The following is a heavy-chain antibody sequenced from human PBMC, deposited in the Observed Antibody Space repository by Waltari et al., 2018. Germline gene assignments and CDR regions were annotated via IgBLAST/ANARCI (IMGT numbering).Heavy chain of an antibody. Sequence: EVQLLESGGGLVQPGGSLRLSCAASGFTFSSYAMSWVRQAPGKGLEWVSAISGSGGSTYYADSVKGRFTISRDNSKNTLYLQMNSLRAEDTAVYYCAKYPYPLGVVADAFDIWGQGTMVTVSS. CDR3: AKYPYPLGVVADAFDI. CDR2: ISGSGGST. V-gene: IGHV3-23*01. D-gene: IGHD2-15*01. CDR1: GFTFSSYA. J-gene: IGHJ3*02.